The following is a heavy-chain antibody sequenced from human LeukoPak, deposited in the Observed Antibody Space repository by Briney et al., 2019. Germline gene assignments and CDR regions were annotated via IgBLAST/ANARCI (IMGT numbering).Heavy chain of an antibody. V-gene: IGHV4-38-2*02. CDR1: GFSISSGHY. D-gene: IGHD2-21*01. J-gene: IGHJ4*02. Sequence: SETLSLTCTVSGFSISSGHYWGWVRQPPGAGLEWIGSVYQSGTTYYNPSLKSRVTISVDTSKNQFSLKLSSVTAADTAVYYCARGIPLGPADYWGQGTLVTVSS. CDR3: ARGIPLGPADY. CDR2: VYQSGTT.